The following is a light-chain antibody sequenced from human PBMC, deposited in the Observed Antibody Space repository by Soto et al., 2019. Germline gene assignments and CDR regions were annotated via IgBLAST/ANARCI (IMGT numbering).Light chain of an antibody. CDR2: GAS. V-gene: IGKV3-15*01. Sequence: IFTAHSPPTPPLFLWEMDPVSFWASQGVSRKLAWYQHKPGQAPRLLISGASTGATGIPARFSGSGSGTEFTLTISSLQSEDCAIYYCQQYHTWPITFGGGTKVDI. J-gene: IGKJ4*01. CDR1: QGVSRK. CDR3: QQYHTWPIT.